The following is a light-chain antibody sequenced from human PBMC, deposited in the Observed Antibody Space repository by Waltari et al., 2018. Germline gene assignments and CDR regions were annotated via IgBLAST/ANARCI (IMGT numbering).Light chain of an antibody. J-gene: IGKJ1*01. CDR2: KAS. CDR3: HQYDKYSWS. V-gene: IGKV1-5*03. CDR1: RNINRW. Sequence: DIQMTQSPSTLSASVGDRVTITCRASRNINRWLAWYQQKPGQAPKVLIYKASTLESGVPSRFSARGSGSEYTLTINGLQPEDFATYYCHQYDKYSWSFGQGTKVEI.